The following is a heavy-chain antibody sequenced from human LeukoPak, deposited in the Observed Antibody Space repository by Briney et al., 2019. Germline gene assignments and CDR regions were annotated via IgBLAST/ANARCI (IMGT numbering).Heavy chain of an antibody. CDR3: AKDLLNYYYMDV. Sequence: GGSLRLSCAASGFTFSSYGMHWVRQAPGKGLEWVAVISYDGSNKYYADSVKGRFTISRDNSKSTLYLQMNSLRAEDTAVYYCAKDLLNYYYMDVWDKGTTVTVSS. V-gene: IGHV3-30*18. CDR1: GFTFSSYG. CDR2: ISYDGSNK. D-gene: IGHD2-15*01. J-gene: IGHJ6*03.